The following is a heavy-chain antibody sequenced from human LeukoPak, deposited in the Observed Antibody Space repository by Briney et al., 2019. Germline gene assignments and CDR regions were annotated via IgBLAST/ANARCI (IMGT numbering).Heavy chain of an antibody. CDR1: GFTFSSYA. CDR3: ARVASTSPYFYGMDV. Sequence: PGGSLRLSCAASGFTFSSYAMHWVRQAPGKGLEWVAVISYDGSNKYYADSVKGRFTISRDKSKNTVYLQMNSLSAEDTAIYYCARVASTSPYFYGMDVWGQGTTVTVSS. CDR2: ISYDGSNK. J-gene: IGHJ6*02. V-gene: IGHV3-30*14.